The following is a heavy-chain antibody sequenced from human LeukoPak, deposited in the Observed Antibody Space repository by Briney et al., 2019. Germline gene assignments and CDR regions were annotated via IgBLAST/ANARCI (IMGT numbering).Heavy chain of an antibody. CDR2: IYSGGST. CDR3: ARDSPPPYCGGDCYEGA. V-gene: IGHV3-53*01. J-gene: IGHJ5*02. CDR1: GFTVSSNY. Sequence: GGSLGLSCAASGFTVSSNYMSWVRQAPGKGLEWVSVIYSGGSTYYADSVKGRFTISRDNSKNTLYLQMNSLRAEDTAVYYCARDSPPPYCGGDCYEGAWGQGTLVTVSS. D-gene: IGHD2-21*02.